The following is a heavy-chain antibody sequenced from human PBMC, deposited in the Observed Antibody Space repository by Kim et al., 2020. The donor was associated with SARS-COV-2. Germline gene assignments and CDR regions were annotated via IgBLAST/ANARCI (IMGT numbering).Heavy chain of an antibody. J-gene: IGHJ3*01. D-gene: IGHD2-15*01. CDR2: IIPIGNMT. V-gene: IGHV1-69*04. CDR1: GGPSRSYG. Sequence: SVKVSCKAFGGPSRSYGLSWVRQAPGQGLEWMGRIIPIGNMTDYAQKFQGRVTITADRMNTGYMELTSLRPEDTAVYYCAREVPPPSAFCYV. CDR3: AREVPPPSAFCYV.